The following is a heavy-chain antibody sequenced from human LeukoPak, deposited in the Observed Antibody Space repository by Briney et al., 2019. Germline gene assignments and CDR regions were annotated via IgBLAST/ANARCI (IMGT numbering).Heavy chain of an antibody. CDR1: GFTFSSYG. Sequence: GGSLRLSCAASGFTFSSYGMHWVRQAPGKGLEWVAVIWYDGSNKYYADSVKGRFTISRDNSKNTLYLQMNSLRAEDTAVYYCAKGYCSSTSCYSPFDYWGQGTLVIVSS. D-gene: IGHD2-2*02. V-gene: IGHV3-33*06. CDR3: AKGYCSSTSCYSPFDY. J-gene: IGHJ4*02. CDR2: IWYDGSNK.